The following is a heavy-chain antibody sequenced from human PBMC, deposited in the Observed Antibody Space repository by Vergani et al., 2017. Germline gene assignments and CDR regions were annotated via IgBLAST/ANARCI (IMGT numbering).Heavy chain of an antibody. CDR1: GASINNAFYY. V-gene: IGHV4-61*02. Sequence: QVQLQESGPGLVKPSQTLSLTCTVSGASINNAFYYWHWIRQPAGKGLEWIGRIYVSGITDYNSSLQSRVSMSVDTSKNQFSLTLTSVTAADTAVYYCARDNKQLRPRAFDLWGQGKMVTVSS. J-gene: IGHJ3*01. D-gene: IGHD4-23*01. CDR3: ARDNKQLRPRAFDL. CDR2: IYVSGIT.